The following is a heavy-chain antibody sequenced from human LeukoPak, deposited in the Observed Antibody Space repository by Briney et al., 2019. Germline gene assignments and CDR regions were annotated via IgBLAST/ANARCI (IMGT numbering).Heavy chain of an antibody. CDR3: ARFTSAYSSSSSWFDP. J-gene: IGHJ5*02. V-gene: IGHV1-46*01. D-gene: IGHD6-6*01. Sequence: GASVKVSCKASGYTFTSYYMHWVRQAPGQGLEWMGIINPSGGSTSYAQKFQGRVTMTRDTSTSTAYMELSSLRSEDTAVYYCARFTSAYSSSSSWFDPWGQGTLVTVSS. CDR1: GYTFTSYY. CDR2: INPSGGST.